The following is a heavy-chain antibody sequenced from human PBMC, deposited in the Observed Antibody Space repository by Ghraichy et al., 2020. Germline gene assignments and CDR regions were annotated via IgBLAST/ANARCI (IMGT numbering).Heavy chain of an antibody. CDR3: AANYGVNSWLDP. CDR2: IYNDGIT. J-gene: IGHJ5*02. CDR1: GGSISSYY. D-gene: IGHD4-23*01. Sequence: ETLSLTCTVSGGSISSYYGSWIRQPAGKRLEWIGRIYNDGITNYNPALQSRVTMSVDTSKNQYSLKLRSVTAADTAVYYCAANYGVNSWLDPWGQGTLVSVSS. V-gene: IGHV4-4*07.